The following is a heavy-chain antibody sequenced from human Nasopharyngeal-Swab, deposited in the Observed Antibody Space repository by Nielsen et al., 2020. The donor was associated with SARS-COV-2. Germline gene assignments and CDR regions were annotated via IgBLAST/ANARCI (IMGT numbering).Heavy chain of an antibody. Sequence: GESLKISCAASGFTFSTYAMTWVRQTPGRGLEWVSTISVSGDYTYYADSAKGRFSISRDNSKSTLYLQMNSLRAEDTAVYYCARDNAAHSLDYWGQGTLVTVSS. D-gene: IGHD2-21*01. V-gene: IGHV3-23*01. CDR1: GFTFSTYA. CDR2: ISVSGDYT. CDR3: ARDNAAHSLDY. J-gene: IGHJ4*02.